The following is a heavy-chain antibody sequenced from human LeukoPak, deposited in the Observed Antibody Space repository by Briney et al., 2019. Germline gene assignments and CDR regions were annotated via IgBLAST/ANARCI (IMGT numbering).Heavy chain of an antibody. CDR3: ARSGSYYSAVDAFDI. CDR2: IYHSGST. Sequence: SETLSLTCTVSGYSISSGYYWGWIRPPPGKGLEWIGRIYHSGSTYYNPSLKSRVTISVDTSKTQFSLKLSSVTAADTAVYYCARSGSYYSAVDAFDIWGQGTMVTVSS. J-gene: IGHJ3*02. D-gene: IGHD1-26*01. V-gene: IGHV4-38-2*02. CDR1: GYSISSGYY.